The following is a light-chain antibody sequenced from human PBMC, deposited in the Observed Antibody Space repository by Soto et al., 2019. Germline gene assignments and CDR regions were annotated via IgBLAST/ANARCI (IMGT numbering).Light chain of an antibody. CDR2: AVT. V-gene: IGLV2-11*02. J-gene: IGLJ3*02. CDR3: CSYAGSNTWV. CDR1: SSGVGGYNY. Sequence: QSALTQPRSVSGSPGQSVTISCNGASSGVGGYNYVSWHQQHPGKAPKLIIFAVTQRPSGVPDRFSGSKSGNTASLTISGLQADDEADYYCCSYAGSNTWVFGGGTKLTVL.